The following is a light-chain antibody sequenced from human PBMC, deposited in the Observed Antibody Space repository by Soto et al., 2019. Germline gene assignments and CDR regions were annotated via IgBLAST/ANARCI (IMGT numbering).Light chain of an antibody. CDR2: DAS. V-gene: IGKV3-11*01. Sequence: EILLTQSPATLSFSPGERATLSCRARQSVGSYLVWYQQSPGQAPSLLIYDASSRATGIPARFSGSGSGTDFTLTISSLEPEDFAVYYCQQRSSWPTFGGGTKVEIK. CDR1: QSVGSY. J-gene: IGKJ4*01. CDR3: QQRSSWPT.